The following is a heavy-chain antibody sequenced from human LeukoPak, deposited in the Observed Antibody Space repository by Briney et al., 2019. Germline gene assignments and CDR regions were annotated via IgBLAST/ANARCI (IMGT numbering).Heavy chain of an antibody. V-gene: IGHV1-69*01. J-gene: IGHJ4*02. CDR3: ARDIKLGYFDY. CDR2: IIPIFGTA. D-gene: IGHD7-27*01. Sequence: SVKVSCKASGGTFSSYAISWVRQAPGQGLEWMGEIIPIFGTANYAQKFQGRVTITADESTSAAYMELSSLRSEDTAVYYCARDIKLGYFDYWGQGTLVTVSS. CDR1: GGTFSSYA.